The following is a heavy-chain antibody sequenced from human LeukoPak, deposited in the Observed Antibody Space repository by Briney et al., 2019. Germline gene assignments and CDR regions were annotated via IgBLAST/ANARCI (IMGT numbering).Heavy chain of an antibody. CDR1: GFTFDDYG. CDR3: ASLIVGASKDVFDL. V-gene: IGHV3-20*04. D-gene: IGHD1-26*01. CDR2: INWDGGST. J-gene: IGHJ3*01. Sequence: QAGGSLRLSCAASGFTFDDYGMNWVRQAPGKGLEWVSGINWDGGSTGYADSVKGRFTISRDNAKNSLYLHMNGLRAEDTALYYCASLIVGASKDVFDLWGQGTMVTVSS.